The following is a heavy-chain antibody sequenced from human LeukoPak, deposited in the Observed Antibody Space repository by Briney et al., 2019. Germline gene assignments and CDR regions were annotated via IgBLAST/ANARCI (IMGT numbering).Heavy chain of an antibody. Sequence: GASVKVSCKASGGTFISYAISWVRQAPGQGLEWMGGIIPIFGTANYAQKFQGRVTITADESTSTAYMELSSLRSEDTAVYYCARDGGYSYGLFDYWGQGTLVTVSS. CDR1: GGTFISYA. CDR2: IIPIFGTA. J-gene: IGHJ4*02. CDR3: ARDGGYSYGLFDY. V-gene: IGHV1-69*13. D-gene: IGHD5-18*01.